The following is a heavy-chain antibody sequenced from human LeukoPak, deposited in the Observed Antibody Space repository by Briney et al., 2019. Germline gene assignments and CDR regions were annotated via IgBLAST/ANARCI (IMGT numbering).Heavy chain of an antibody. CDR2: MNPNSGNT. CDR1: GYTFTSYD. V-gene: IGHV1-8*01. D-gene: IGHD1-26*01. Sequence: ASVKVSCKASGYTFTSYDINWVRQATGQGLEWMGWMNPNSGNTGYAQKFQGRVTMTRNTSISTAYMELSRLRSDDTAVYYCATPGTLGASFDYWGQGTLVTVSS. CDR3: ATPGTLGASFDY. J-gene: IGHJ4*02.